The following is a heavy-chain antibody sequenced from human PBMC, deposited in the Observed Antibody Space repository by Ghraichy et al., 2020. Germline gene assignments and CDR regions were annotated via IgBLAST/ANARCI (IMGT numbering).Heavy chain of an antibody. Sequence: LSLTCAASGFTFSSYAMNWVRQAPGKGLEWVSAISGSGGSTYYADSVKGRFTISRDNSKNPLYLQMNSLRAEDTAVYYCAGGYSYGFHYWGQGTLVTVS. V-gene: IGHV3-23*01. J-gene: IGHJ4*02. CDR2: ISGSGGST. CDR1: GFTFSSYA. D-gene: IGHD5-18*01. CDR3: AGGYSYGFHY.